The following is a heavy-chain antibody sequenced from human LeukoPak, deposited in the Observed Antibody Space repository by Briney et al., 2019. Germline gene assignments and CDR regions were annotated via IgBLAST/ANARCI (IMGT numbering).Heavy chain of an antibody. D-gene: IGHD3-3*01. CDR3: ARESFYDFWSGSYYYYGMDV. CDR1: GFTFSSYW. J-gene: IGHJ6*02. Sequence: QPGGSLKLSCAASGFTFSSYWMSWVRQAPGKGLEWVANIKQDGSEKYYVDSVKGRFTISRDNAKNSLYLQMNSLRAEDTAVYYCARESFYDFWSGSYYYYGMDVWGQGTTATVSS. CDR2: IKQDGSEK. V-gene: IGHV3-7*01.